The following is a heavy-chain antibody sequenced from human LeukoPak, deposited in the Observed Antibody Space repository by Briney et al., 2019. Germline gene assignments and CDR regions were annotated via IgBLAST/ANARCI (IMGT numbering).Heavy chain of an antibody. D-gene: IGHD3-10*01. V-gene: IGHV3-9*01. CDR1: GFNFNNYA. CDR3: AKDMVRGVIVPSFDY. CDR2: ISWNSGTR. Sequence: GGSLRLSCAGSGFNFNNYAMHWVRQAPGKGLEWLSGISWNSGTRGYADSVKGRFTISRDNSKNTLYLQVNSLRAEDTAVYYCAKDMVRGVIVPSFDYWGQGTLVTVSS. J-gene: IGHJ4*02.